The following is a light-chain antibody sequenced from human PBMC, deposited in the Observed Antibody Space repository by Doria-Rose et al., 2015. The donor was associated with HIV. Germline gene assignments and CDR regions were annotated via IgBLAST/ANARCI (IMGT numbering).Light chain of an antibody. CDR1: QSFSSTY. CDR2: DGS. V-gene: IGKV3-20*01. CDR3: HQYGTSWT. Sequence: TQSPGTLSLSPRERATLSCRASQSFSSTYLAWYQQKPGQAPSLLIYDGSTRATGIPDRFSASGSGTDFTLTINRLEPEDFALYYCHQYGTSWTFGQGTEVEI. J-gene: IGKJ1*01.